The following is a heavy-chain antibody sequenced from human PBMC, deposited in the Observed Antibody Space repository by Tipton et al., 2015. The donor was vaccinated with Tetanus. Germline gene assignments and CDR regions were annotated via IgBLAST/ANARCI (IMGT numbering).Heavy chain of an antibody. CDR3: GKQNGGRWVVDH. J-gene: IGHJ4*02. D-gene: IGHD4-23*01. V-gene: IGHV3-7*03. CDR2: IKQDGTDY. Sequence: SLRLSCAASGFTFSSQWMSWVRQAPGKGLEWVANIKQDGTDYHYVDSVKGRFTISRDNAKNSLYLQMNSLSADDTAVYYCGKQNGGRWVVDHWGQGTLVTASS. CDR1: GFTFSSQW.